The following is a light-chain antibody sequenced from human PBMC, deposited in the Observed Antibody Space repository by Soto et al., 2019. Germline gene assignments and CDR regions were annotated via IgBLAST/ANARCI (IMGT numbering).Light chain of an antibody. CDR2: DAS. V-gene: IGKV1-5*02. CDR1: QSINTW. Sequence: DIQITPSPSTLSASVGDRVTIICRASQSINTWLAWYQQKPGKAPKLLIYDASNLESGVPSRFSGTGSGTEFTLTISSLQPDDSATYYCQQYNSYLFGQGTRLEIK. CDR3: QQYNSYL. J-gene: IGKJ5*01.